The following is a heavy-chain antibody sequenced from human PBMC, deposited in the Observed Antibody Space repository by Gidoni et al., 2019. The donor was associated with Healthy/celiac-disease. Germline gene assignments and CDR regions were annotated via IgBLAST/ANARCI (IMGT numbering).Heavy chain of an antibody. Sequence: QLQLQESGSGLVKPSQTLSLTCAVSGGSIRSGGYSWSWIRQPPGKGLLWIGYIYHSGSTHYNPSLKSRVTISVDRSKNQFSLKLSSVTAADTAVYYCARDMSSGAFDYWGHGTLVTVSS. J-gene: IGHJ4*01. CDR2: IYHSGST. D-gene: IGHD3-10*01. V-gene: IGHV4-30-2*01. CDR3: ARDMSSGAFDY. CDR1: GGSIRSGGYS.